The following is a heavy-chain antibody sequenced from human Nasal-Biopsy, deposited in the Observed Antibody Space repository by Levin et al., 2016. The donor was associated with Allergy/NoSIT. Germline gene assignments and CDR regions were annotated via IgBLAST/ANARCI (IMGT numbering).Heavy chain of an antibody. CDR2: INSSGGTT. J-gene: IGHJ5*02. D-gene: IGHD2-2*01. CDR3: VKQNTGFCTTTSCYPS. V-gene: IGHV3-23*01. CDR1: GFTFRSYA. Sequence: GGSLRLSCAASGFTFRSYAMSWVRQAPGKGLEWVAGINSSGGTTYYADSVKGRLTISRDNSKSTLSLLMNSLRAEDAAVYYCVKQNTGFCTTTSCYPSWGQGTLVTVSS.